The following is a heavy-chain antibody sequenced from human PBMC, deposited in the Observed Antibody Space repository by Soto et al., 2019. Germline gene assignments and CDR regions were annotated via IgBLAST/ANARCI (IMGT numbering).Heavy chain of an antibody. Sequence: SETLSLTCAVYGGSFSGYYWSWIRQPPGKGLEWIGEINHSGSTNYNPPLKSRVTISVDTSKNQFSLKLSSVTAADTAVYYCARGKGGIAAAGTIRYYYSMDVWGKGTTVT. CDR2: INHSGST. J-gene: IGHJ6*03. CDR3: ARGKGGIAAAGTIRYYYSMDV. V-gene: IGHV4-34*01. CDR1: GGSFSGYY. D-gene: IGHD6-13*01.